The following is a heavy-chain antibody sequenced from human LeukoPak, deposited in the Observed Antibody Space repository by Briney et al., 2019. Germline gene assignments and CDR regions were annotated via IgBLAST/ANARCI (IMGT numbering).Heavy chain of an antibody. CDR1: GFALSNYP. V-gene: IGHV3-23*01. CDR2: IGEEKSGSWT. CDR3: ARDGLAAAGTVWYFDL. J-gene: IGHJ2*01. Sequence: GGSLRLSCAASGFALSNYPMGWGGQGPGKGLEGLSAIGEEKSGSWTKSADSVKGRFTISRDNSENTLYLQMDSLRAEDTAVYYCARDGLAAAGTVWYFDLWGRGTLVTVSS. D-gene: IGHD6-13*01.